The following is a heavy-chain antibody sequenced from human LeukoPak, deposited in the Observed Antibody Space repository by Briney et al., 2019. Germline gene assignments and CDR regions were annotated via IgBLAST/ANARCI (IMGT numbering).Heavy chain of an antibody. V-gene: IGHV3-66*04. CDR2: IYSGGST. Sequence: GGSLRLSCAASGFTVSSNYMSWVRQAPGKGLEWVSVIYSGGSTYYADPVKGRFTISRDNSKNTLYLQMNSLRAEDTAVYYCARPNGDYYYGMDVWGQGTTVTVSS. J-gene: IGHJ6*02. D-gene: IGHD4-17*01. CDR3: ARPNGDYYYGMDV. CDR1: GFTVSSNY.